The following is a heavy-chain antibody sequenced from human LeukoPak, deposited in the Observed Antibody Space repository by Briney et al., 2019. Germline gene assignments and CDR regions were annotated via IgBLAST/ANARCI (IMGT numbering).Heavy chain of an antibody. J-gene: IGHJ4*02. CDR1: GFTFSGHS. CDR3: GRVIAGAIDC. D-gene: IGHD6-13*01. V-gene: IGHV3-7*01. Sequence: GGSLRLSCAASGFTFSGHSMTWVRQAPGKGLEWAANINLGGSERFYVDFVKGRFTISRDNADNSMYLQMNSLRAEDTAVYYCGRVIAGAIDCWGQGTLVTVSS. CDR2: INLGGSER.